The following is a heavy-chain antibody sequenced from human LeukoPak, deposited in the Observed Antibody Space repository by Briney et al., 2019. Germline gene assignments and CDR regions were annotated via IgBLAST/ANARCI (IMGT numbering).Heavy chain of an antibody. J-gene: IGHJ4*02. V-gene: IGHV4-59*01. CDR1: GGSISSYY. Sequence: SETLSLTCTVSGGSISSYYWSWIRQPPGKGLERIGYIYYSGSTNYNPSFKSRVIISLDTSKNQFSLKLSSVTAADTAVYYCARAGCSSTSCRDYDYWGQGTLVTVSS. D-gene: IGHD2-2*01. CDR3: ARAGCSSTSCRDYDY. CDR2: IYYSGST.